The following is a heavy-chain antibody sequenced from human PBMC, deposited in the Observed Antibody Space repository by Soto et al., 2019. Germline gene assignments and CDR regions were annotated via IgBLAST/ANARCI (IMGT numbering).Heavy chain of an antibody. D-gene: IGHD5-12*01. CDR3: VREAYIGYGHAIDH. J-gene: IGHJ4*02. CDR2: IHYRGTT. Sequence: SETLSLTCNVSGGSITGAYYWNWIRQHPGKGLEWIGSIHYRGTTDYNPSLKSRITISLDRSKNQFALKLSSVTAADTAVYYCVREAYIGYGHAIDHWGPGTLVTVSS. CDR1: GGSITGAYY. V-gene: IGHV4-31*03.